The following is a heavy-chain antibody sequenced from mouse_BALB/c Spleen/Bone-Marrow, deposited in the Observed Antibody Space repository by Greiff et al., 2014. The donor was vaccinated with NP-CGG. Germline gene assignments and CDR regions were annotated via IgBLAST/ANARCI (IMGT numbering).Heavy chain of an antibody. CDR1: GFDFSRYW. CDR3: ARPETGSWFAY. V-gene: IGHV4-1*02. CDR2: INPDSSMI. Sequence: VQLQQPGGGLVQPGGSLKISCAASGFDFSRYWMNWVRQAPGKGLEWIGEINPDSSMINYTPSLKDKFIISRDNAKNTLFLQMSKVKSEDTALYYCARPETGSWFAYWGQGTLVTVSA. D-gene: IGHD4-1*01. J-gene: IGHJ3*01.